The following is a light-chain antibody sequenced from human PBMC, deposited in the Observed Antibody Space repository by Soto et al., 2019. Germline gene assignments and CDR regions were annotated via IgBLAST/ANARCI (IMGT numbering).Light chain of an antibody. J-gene: IGKJ4*01. CDR3: QQLSLYPLT. V-gene: IGKV1-9*01. CDR2: VTS. Sequence: IQLTQSPSSLSASVGDRVTLTCRASQGIGSYLAWYQQKPGKAPKLLIYVTSTLQTGVPSRFSGSGSGADFTLTISSRQPEDSATYYCQQLSLYPLTFGGGTKVEIK. CDR1: QGIGSY.